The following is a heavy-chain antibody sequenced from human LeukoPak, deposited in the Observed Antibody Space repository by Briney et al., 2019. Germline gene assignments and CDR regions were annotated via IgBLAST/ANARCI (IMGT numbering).Heavy chain of an antibody. CDR1: GFTFSSYS. Sequence: SGGSLRLSCAASGFTFSSYSMNWVRQAPGKGLEWVSSISSSSSYIYYADSVKGRFTISRDNAKNSLYLQMNSLRAEDTAVYYCARGGVHFYTFDYWGQGTLVTVSS. CDR3: ARGGVHFYTFDY. J-gene: IGHJ4*02. CDR2: ISSSSSYI. D-gene: IGHD2/OR15-2a*01. V-gene: IGHV3-21*01.